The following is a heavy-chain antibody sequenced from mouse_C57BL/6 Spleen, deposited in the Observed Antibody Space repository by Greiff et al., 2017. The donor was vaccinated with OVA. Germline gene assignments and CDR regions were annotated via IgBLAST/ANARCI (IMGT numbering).Heavy chain of an antibody. CDR2: ISSGSSTI. Sequence: EVKLMESGGGLVKPGGSLKLSCAASVFTFSDYGMHWVRQAPEKGLEWVAYISSGSSTIYYADTVKGRFTISRDNAKNTLFLQMTSLRSEDTAMYYCARGKLGRRSFDYWGQGTTLTVSS. CDR3: ARGKLGRRSFDY. CDR1: VFTFSDYG. D-gene: IGHD4-1*01. J-gene: IGHJ2*01. V-gene: IGHV5-17*01.